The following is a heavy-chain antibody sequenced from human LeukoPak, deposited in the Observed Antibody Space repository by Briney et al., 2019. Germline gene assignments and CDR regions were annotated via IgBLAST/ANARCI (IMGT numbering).Heavy chain of an antibody. V-gene: IGHV3-74*01. Sequence: PGGSLRLSCAASGFTFGSYWMHWVRQAPGKGLVWVSRINSDGSSTSYADSVKGRFTISRDNAKNTLYLQMNSLRAEDTAVYYCARAPGVVVKKDWFDPWGQGTLVTVSS. CDR3: ARAPGVVVKKDWFDP. CDR2: INSDGSST. CDR1: GFTFGSYW. J-gene: IGHJ5*02. D-gene: IGHD2-21*01.